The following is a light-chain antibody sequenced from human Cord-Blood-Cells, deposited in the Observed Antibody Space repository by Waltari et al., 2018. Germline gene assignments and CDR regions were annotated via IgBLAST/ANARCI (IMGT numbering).Light chain of an antibody. CDR1: QSISSW. CDR2: DAS. Sequence: DIHMTQSPSTLSASVGDRVTITCRASQSISSWLAWYQQKPGKAPKLLIYDASSLESGVPSRFSGSGSGTEFTLTISSLQPDDFATYYCQQYNSLTWTFDQGTKVEIK. J-gene: IGKJ1*01. CDR3: QQYNSLTWT. V-gene: IGKV1-5*01.